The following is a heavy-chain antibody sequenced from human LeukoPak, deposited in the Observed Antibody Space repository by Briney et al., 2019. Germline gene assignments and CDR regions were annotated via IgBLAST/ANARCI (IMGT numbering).Heavy chain of an antibody. D-gene: IGHD2-15*01. CDR2: FDPEDGET. CDR3: ATKGRGGYCSGGSCYFGGYFDY. CDR1: GYTLTELS. J-gene: IGHJ4*02. V-gene: IGHV1-24*01. Sequence: ASVKVSCKVSGYTLTELSMHWERQAPGKGLEWMGGFDPEDGETIYAQKFQGRVTMTEDTSTDTAYMELSSLRSEDTAVYYCATKGRGGYCSGGSCYFGGYFDYWGQGTLVTVSS.